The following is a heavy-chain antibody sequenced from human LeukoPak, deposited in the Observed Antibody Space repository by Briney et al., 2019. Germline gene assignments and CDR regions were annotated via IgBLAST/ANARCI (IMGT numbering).Heavy chain of an antibody. Sequence: ASVKVSCKASGYTLTELSLHWGRQAPGKGLEWMGRFDPEDGETIYARKFQGRVTMTEDTSTDTAYMELSSLRSEDTAVYFCAVSLTTGGYYGMDVWGQGTMVTVSS. V-gene: IGHV1-24*01. D-gene: IGHD1-1*01. CDR2: FDPEDGET. J-gene: IGHJ6*02. CDR1: GYTLTELS. CDR3: AVSLTTGGYYGMDV.